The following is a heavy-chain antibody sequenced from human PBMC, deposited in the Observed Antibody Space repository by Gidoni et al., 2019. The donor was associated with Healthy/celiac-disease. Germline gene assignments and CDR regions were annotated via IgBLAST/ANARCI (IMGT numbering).Heavy chain of an antibody. CDR2: ISSSSSYI. D-gene: IGHD6-19*01. CDR3: ARESDSSGWFLGRYYDAFDI. Sequence: EVQLVESGGGLVKPGGSLRLSCAASGFTFSSYSRTWVLQAPGKGLEWVSSISSSSSYIYYADSVKVRFTISRDNAKNSLYLQMNSLRAEDTAVYYCARESDSSGWFLGRYYDAFDIWGQGTMVTVSS. V-gene: IGHV3-21*01. J-gene: IGHJ3*02. CDR1: GFTFSSYS.